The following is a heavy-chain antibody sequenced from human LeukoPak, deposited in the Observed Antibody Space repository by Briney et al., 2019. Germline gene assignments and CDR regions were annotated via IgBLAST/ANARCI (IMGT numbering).Heavy chain of an antibody. CDR2: ISGGADST. CDR3: VKVREYSGHDPGGDY. D-gene: IGHD5-12*01. CDR1: GFSFSSCA. J-gene: IGHJ4*02. Sequence: GGSLRLSCAASGFSFSSCAMGWVRQAPGKGPDWVSSISGGADSTYYADSVKGRFTISRDNSKNTLYLQINSLRVEDTAIYYCVKVREYSGHDPGGDYWGKGALV. V-gene: IGHV3-23*01.